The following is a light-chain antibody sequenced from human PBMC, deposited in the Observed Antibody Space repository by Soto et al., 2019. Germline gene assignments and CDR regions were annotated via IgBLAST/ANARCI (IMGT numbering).Light chain of an antibody. CDR3: MPASQPRT. V-gene: IGKV2-24*01. CDR2: KVS. Sequence: DIVMTQTPPSLSVTLGQPASISCRSSQSLVYSDGDTYLSWLQQRPGQPLRILIYKVSNRFSGXSXXFSRSGAGKDFPLIISRVEAEDVGVYYCMPASQPRTFGQGTRLEIK. J-gene: IGKJ5*01. CDR1: QSLVYSDGDTY.